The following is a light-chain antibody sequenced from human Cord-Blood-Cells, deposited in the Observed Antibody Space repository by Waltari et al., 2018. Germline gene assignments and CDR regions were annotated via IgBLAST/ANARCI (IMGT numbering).Light chain of an antibody. CDR3: SSYTSSSTWV. J-gene: IGLJ3*02. Sequence: QSALTQPASVSGPPGQSITISCTGTSSDVGGYNYVSWYQQHPGKAPKIMIYDVSKRPSGVSNRFSGSKSGNTASLTISGLQAEDEAYYYCSSYTSSSTWVFGGGTKLTVL. CDR2: DVS. V-gene: IGLV2-14*03. CDR1: SSDVGGYNY.